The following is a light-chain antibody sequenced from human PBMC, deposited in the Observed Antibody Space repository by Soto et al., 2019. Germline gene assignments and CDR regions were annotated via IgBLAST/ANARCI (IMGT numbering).Light chain of an antibody. CDR2: QAS. CDR1: QSISVW. Sequence: DIQMTQFPSTLSASVGDRVTITCRASQSISVWLAWYQQKPGKAPNLRIYQASRLESGVPSRFSASGSGTEFTLTISSLQPDDFATYYCQQHQTYSTFGQGTKVDI. J-gene: IGKJ1*01. CDR3: QQHQTYST. V-gene: IGKV1-5*03.